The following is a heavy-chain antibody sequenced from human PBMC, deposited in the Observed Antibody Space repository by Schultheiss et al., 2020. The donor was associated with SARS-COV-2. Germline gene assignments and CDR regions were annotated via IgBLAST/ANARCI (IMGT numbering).Heavy chain of an antibody. CDR2: ISGSGGST. CDR1: GFTFSSYA. Sequence: GGSLRLSCAASGFTFSSYAMHWVRQAPGKGLEWVSAISGSGGSTYYADSVKGRFTISRDNSKNTLYLQMNSLRAEDTAVYYCARDGTGGMDGMDIWGQGTTVTVSS. V-gene: IGHV3-23*01. J-gene: IGHJ6*02. D-gene: IGHD3-16*01. CDR3: ARDGTGGMDGMDI.